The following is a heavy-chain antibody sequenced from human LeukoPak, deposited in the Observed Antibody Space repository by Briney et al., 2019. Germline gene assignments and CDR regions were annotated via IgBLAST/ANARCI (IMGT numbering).Heavy chain of an antibody. J-gene: IGHJ3*01. CDR2: INPTSGAT. CDR3: AREFRTTTWSFDAFDL. D-gene: IGHD1/OR15-1a*01. CDR1: GYTFTDYY. Sequence: ASVNVSCTASGYTFTDYYMYWVRQAPGQGLDWVGWINPTSGATNYAQKFQGRVTMTRDTSNNTSYMELSRLRSDDTAVYYCAREFRTTTWSFDAFDLWGQGTMVTVSS. V-gene: IGHV1-2*02.